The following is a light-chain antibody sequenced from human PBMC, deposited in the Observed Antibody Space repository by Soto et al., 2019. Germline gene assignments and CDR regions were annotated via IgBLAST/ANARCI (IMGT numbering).Light chain of an antibody. CDR1: QGISSY. V-gene: IGKV1-9*01. J-gene: IGKJ1*01. CDR3: QQSYSTLWT. Sequence: IQWPPSPSFLSSSVVYIFPITCLASQGISSYLAWYQQKPGKAPRLLIYAASTLQSGVPSRFSGSGSGTEFTLTISSLQPEDFATYYCQQSYSTLWTCGQGTTGDIK. CDR2: AAS.